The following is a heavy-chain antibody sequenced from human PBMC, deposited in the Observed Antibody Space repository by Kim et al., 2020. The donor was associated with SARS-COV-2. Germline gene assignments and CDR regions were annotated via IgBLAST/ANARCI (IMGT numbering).Heavy chain of an antibody. V-gene: IGHV4-4*07. Sequence: NSNPSLKGRVTRSVDTSKNQFSLNLSSVAAADTAVYYCARVAYGDYYFDYWGQGTLVTVSS. CDR3: ARVAYGDYYFDY. D-gene: IGHD4-17*01. J-gene: IGHJ4*02.